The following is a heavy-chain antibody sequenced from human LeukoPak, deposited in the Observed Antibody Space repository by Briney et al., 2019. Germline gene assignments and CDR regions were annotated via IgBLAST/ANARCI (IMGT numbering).Heavy chain of an antibody. CDR2: IIPIFGTA. Sequence: SVKVSCKASGGTFSSYAISWVRQAPGQGLEWMGGIIPIFGTASYAQKFQGRVTLTADESTSTAYMELSSLRSEDTAVYYCARDLKRGYSSGRYSWGTGSSNDFWGQGTLVTVSS. CDR1: GGTFSSYA. J-gene: IGHJ4*02. CDR3: ARDLKRGYSSGRYSWGTGSSNDF. D-gene: IGHD6-19*01. V-gene: IGHV1-69*13.